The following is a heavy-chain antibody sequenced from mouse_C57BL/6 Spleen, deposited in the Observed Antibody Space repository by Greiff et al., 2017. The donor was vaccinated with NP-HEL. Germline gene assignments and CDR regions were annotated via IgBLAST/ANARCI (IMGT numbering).Heavy chain of an antibody. Sequence: VKLQESGPGLVQPSQSLSITCTVSGFSLTSYGVHWVRQSPGKGLEWLGVIWRGGSTDYNAAFMSRLSITKDNSKSQVFFKMNSLQADDTAIYYCAKTGYYGREVAYWGQGTLVTVSA. CDR3: AKTGYYGREVAY. J-gene: IGHJ3*01. CDR1: GFSLTSYG. V-gene: IGHV2-5*01. D-gene: IGHD1-1*01. CDR2: IWRGGST.